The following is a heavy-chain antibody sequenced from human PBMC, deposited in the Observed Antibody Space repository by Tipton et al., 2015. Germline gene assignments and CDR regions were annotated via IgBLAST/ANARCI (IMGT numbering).Heavy chain of an antibody. V-gene: IGHV1-2*02. CDR3: ARVHVTGYYPDY. Sequence: QLVQSGAEVKKPGASVKVSCKASGFTFIGCYMHWVRQAPGQGLEYMGWINLQSGGTIYAPNFQGRVTMTRDMSLSTVYMDLSSLTSDDTAVYYCARVHVTGYYPDYWGQGTLVTVSS. CDR2: INLQSGGT. J-gene: IGHJ4*02. CDR1: GFTFIGCY. D-gene: IGHD3-9*01.